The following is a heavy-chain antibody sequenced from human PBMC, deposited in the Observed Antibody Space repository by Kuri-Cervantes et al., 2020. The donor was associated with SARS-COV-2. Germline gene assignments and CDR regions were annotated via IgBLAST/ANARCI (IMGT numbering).Heavy chain of an antibody. D-gene: IGHD3-10*01. Sequence: SETLSLTCTVSGGSISSGSYYWSWIRQPAGKGLEWIGRIYTSGSTNYNPSLKSRVTISVDTSKNQFSLKLSSVTAADTAVYYCARSGKGNYYYYYMDVWGKGTTVTVSS. CDR1: GGSISSGSYY. CDR3: ARSGKGNYYYYYMDV. CDR2: IYTSGST. J-gene: IGHJ6*03. V-gene: IGHV4-61*02.